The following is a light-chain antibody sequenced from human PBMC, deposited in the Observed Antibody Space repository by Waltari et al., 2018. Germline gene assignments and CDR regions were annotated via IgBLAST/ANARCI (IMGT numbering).Light chain of an antibody. CDR2: NTN. V-gene: IGLV8-61*01. CDR1: SGSVSTSNY. CDR3: ALYVGSAIWV. Sequence: QTVVTQEPSFSVSPGGTVTVTCGLSSGSVSTSNYLSWYQQTPGQPPRTLIYNTNTRSSGVPDRFSGSILGSKAALTITGAQADDESHYYCALYVGSAIWVFGGGTKLTVL. J-gene: IGLJ3*02.